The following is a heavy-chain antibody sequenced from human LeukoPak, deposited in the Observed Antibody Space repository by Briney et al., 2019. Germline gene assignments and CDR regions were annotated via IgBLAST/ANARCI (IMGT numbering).Heavy chain of an antibody. CDR2: VNTNGGST. J-gene: IGHJ5*02. Sequence: GGSLRLSCAASGFTFRNYAMNWVRQAPGKGLEWVSTVNTNGGSTYYAASVKGRFTVSRDNSANTLSLQMNSLTVADTAIYYCVREDFAYVSETYRYWFDPWGQGALVTVSS. CDR3: VREDFAYVSETYRYWFDP. V-gene: IGHV3-23*01. D-gene: IGHD3-16*02. CDR1: GFTFRNYA.